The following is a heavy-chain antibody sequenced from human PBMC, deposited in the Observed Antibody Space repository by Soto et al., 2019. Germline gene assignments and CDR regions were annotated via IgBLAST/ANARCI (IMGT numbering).Heavy chain of an antibody. CDR3: ARHLEPYDILTGYYYNWFDP. J-gene: IGHJ5*02. D-gene: IGHD3-9*01. Sequence: SETLSLTCTASGGSISGYCWAWIRQPPGKGLEWIGYIHYSGSTSYNRSLKSRVTVSVDTSRNQFSLKLSSVTAADTAMYYCARHLEPYDILTGYYYNWFDPWGQGTLVTVS. CDR1: GGSISGYC. V-gene: IGHV4-59*08. CDR2: IHYSGST.